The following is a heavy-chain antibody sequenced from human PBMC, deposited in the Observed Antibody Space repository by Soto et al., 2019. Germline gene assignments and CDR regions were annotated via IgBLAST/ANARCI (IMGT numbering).Heavy chain of an antibody. J-gene: IGHJ6*03. D-gene: IGHD6-6*01. CDR3: ARARGSSSHYYYYMDV. CDR1: GYTFTSYA. Sequence: GASVKVSCKASGYTFTSYAMHWVRQAPGQRLEWMGWINAGNGNTKYSQKFQGRVTITRDTSASTAYMELSSLRSEDTAVYYCARARGSSSHYYYYMDVWGKGTTVTVSS. CDR2: INAGNGNT. V-gene: IGHV1-3*01.